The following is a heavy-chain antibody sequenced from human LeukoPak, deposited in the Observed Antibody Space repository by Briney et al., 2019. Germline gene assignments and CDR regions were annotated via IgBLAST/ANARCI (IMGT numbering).Heavy chain of an antibody. CDR2: ISSSGSTI. V-gene: IGHV3-11*01. CDR1: GFTFSDYY. CDR3: ARTPVDILVVVAATD. J-gene: IGHJ4*02. D-gene: IGHD2-15*01. Sequence: GGSLRLSCAASGFTFSDYYMSWIRQAPGKGLEWVSYISSSGSTIYYADSVKGRFTISRDNAKNSLYLQMNSLRAEDTAVYYCARTPVDILVVVAATDWGQGTLVTVSS.